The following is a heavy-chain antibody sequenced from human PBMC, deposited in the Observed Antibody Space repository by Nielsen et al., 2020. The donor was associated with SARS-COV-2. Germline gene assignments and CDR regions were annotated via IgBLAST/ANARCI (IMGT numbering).Heavy chain of an antibody. J-gene: IGHJ4*02. CDR2: MKQDGTVK. Sequence: GESLKISCAASGFSFETYWMHWVRQAPGKGLEWVANMKQDGTVKNYMDSVKGRFTISRDNAGRSLYLHMDSLRAEDTAVYYCAREFALRDTAYFDYWGQGTLVTVSS. D-gene: IGHD5-18*01. CDR3: AREFALRDTAYFDY. V-gene: IGHV3-7*01. CDR1: GFSFETYW.